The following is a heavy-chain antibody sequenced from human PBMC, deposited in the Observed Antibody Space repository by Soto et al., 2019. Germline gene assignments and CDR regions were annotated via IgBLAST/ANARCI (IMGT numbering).Heavy chain of an antibody. D-gene: IGHD6-6*01. CDR3: ARLYSSSPNWFAS. CDR2: IYYSGST. Sequence: PSETLSLTCTVSGGSISSSSYYWGWIRQPPGKGLEWIGSIYYSGSTYYNPSLKSRVTISVDTSKNQFSLKLSSVTAADTAVYYCARLYSSSPNWFASWGQGSLVTVSS. V-gene: IGHV4-39*01. J-gene: IGHJ5*01. CDR1: GGSISSSSYY.